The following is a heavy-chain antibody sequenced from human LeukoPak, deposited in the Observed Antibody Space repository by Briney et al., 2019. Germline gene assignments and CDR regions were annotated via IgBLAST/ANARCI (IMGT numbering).Heavy chain of an antibody. J-gene: IGHJ3*02. V-gene: IGHV3-11*04. Sequence: QPGGSLRLPCAASGFTFRDYYMGWIRQAPGKGLEWVSYISSSGSRIYNADSVKGRFTISRDNAKNSLYLQMNSLRAEDTAVYYCARAFNDGFDIWGQGTMVTVSS. CDR3: ARAFNDGFDI. CDR1: GFTFRDYY. CDR2: ISSSGSRI.